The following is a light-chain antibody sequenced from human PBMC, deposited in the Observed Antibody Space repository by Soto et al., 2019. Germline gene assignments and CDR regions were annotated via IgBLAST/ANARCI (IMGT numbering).Light chain of an antibody. J-gene: IGKJ5*01. CDR2: TLS. Sequence: DIVMTQTPLSLPVTPGEPASISCRSSQSLLDSADGNTYLDWYVQKPGQSPQLPIYTLSSRASGVPDRFSGIGSRTDFTLKISRVEAEDVGVYYCMQRREFPLTFPQGTRLESK. CDR1: QSLLDSADGNTY. CDR3: MQRREFPLT. V-gene: IGKV2-40*01.